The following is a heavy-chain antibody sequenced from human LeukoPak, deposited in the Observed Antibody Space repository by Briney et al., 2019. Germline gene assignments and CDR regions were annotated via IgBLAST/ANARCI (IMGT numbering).Heavy chain of an antibody. V-gene: IGHV5-51*01. Sequence: GESLKISCKASGYSFTTYWIGWVRQMPGKGLEWMGIIYPADSTAHYSPSFQGQVTISVDKSINTAYLQWSRLKASDTAMYYCARHRPSGSYYGNWFDPWGQGTLVTVSS. D-gene: IGHD1-26*01. J-gene: IGHJ5*02. CDR1: GYSFTTYW. CDR3: ARHRPSGSYYGNWFDP. CDR2: IYPADSTA.